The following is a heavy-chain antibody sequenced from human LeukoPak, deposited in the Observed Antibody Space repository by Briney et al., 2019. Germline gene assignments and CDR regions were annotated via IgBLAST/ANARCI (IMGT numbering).Heavy chain of an antibody. V-gene: IGHV3-7*01. D-gene: IGHD3-22*01. Sequence: PGGSLRLSCAASGFTFSSYWMSWVRQAPGKGLEWVANIKQDGSEKYYVDSVKGRFTISRDNAKNSLYLQMNSLRAEDTAVYYCARDSYHYDSSGYYRDDAFDIWGQGTMVTVSS. CDR2: IKQDGSEK. CDR3: ARDSYHYDSSGYYRDDAFDI. CDR1: GFTFSSYW. J-gene: IGHJ3*02.